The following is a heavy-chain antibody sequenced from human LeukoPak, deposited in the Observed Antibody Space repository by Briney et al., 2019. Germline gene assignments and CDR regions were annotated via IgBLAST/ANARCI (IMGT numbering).Heavy chain of an antibody. V-gene: IGHV4-4*07. CDR2: IYTSGST. D-gene: IGHD2-2*01. CDR1: GFTFSTFW. CDR3: ARHVSTYYYYYGMDV. J-gene: IGHJ6*02. Sequence: KAGGSLRLSCAASGFTFSTFWMGWVRQPAGKGLEWIGRIYTSGSTNYNPSLKSRVTISVDTSKNQFSLKLSSVTAADTAVYYCARHVSTYYYYYGMDVWGQGTTVTVSS.